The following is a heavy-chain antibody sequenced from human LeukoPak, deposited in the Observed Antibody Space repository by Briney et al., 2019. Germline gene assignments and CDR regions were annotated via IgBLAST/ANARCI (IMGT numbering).Heavy chain of an antibody. D-gene: IGHD6-19*01. Sequence: GGSLRLSCAASGFTFSSYAMPWVRQAPGKGLEWVAVISYDGSNKYYADSVKGRFTISRDNSKNTLYLQMNSLRAEDTAVYYCARDPGQGIAVAGTEFDYWGQGTLVTVSS. J-gene: IGHJ4*02. CDR1: GFTFSSYA. V-gene: IGHV3-30-3*01. CDR3: ARDPGQGIAVAGTEFDY. CDR2: ISYDGSNK.